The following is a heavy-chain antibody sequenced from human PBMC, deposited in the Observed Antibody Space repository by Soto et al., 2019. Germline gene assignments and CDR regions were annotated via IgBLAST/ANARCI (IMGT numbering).Heavy chain of an antibody. D-gene: IGHD3-10*01. Sequence: ASVKVSCKASGYTFTSYVMHWVRQAPGQRLEWMGWINAGNGNTKYSQKFEGRVTITRDTSASTAYMDLSSLRSEDTAVFYCARDSSMVRGVVQTYYYGMDVWGQGTTVTVSS. CDR2: INAGNGNT. CDR3: ARDSSMVRGVVQTYYYGMDV. CDR1: GYTFTSYV. V-gene: IGHV1-3*01. J-gene: IGHJ6*02.